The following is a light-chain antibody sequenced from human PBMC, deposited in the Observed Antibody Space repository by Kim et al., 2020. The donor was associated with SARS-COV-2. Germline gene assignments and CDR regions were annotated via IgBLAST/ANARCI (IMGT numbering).Light chain of an antibody. J-gene: IGLJ2*01. Sequence: VALGTPVRITCQGDSLRSYYATWYQQKPGQAPIVVIYGKNNRPSGIPDRFSGSSSGNTASLTITGTQAGDEADYYCNSRDSNDNVVFGGGTQLTVL. CDR1: SLRSYY. V-gene: IGLV3-19*01. CDR2: GKN. CDR3: NSRDSNDNVV.